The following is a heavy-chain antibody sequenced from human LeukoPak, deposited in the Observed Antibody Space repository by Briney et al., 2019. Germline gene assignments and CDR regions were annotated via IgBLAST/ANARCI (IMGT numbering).Heavy chain of an antibody. Sequence: PSETLSLTCTVSGGSISSFYRSWIRQPAGRGLEWIGRIDSTGRTDYNPSLKSRVTMSLETSKNKFSLKLSSVTAADTAVYYSARLSFNWFDPWGQGTLVTVSS. D-gene: IGHD3-16*02. V-gene: IGHV4-4*07. CDR3: ARLSFNWFDP. CDR1: GGSISSFY. J-gene: IGHJ5*02. CDR2: IDSTGRT.